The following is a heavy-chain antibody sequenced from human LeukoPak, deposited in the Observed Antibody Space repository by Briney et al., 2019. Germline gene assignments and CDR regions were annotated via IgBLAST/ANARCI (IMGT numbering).Heavy chain of an antibody. CDR2: INHSGST. D-gene: IGHD3-10*01. CDR3: ARPMVRGVITSLFDY. Sequence: PSETLSLTCAVYGGSFSGYYWSWIRQPPGKGLEWIGEINHSGSTNYNPSLKSRVTISVDTSKNQFSLKLSSVTAADTAVYYCARPMVRGVITSLFDYWGQGTLVTVSS. CDR1: GGSFSGYY. V-gene: IGHV4-34*01. J-gene: IGHJ4*02.